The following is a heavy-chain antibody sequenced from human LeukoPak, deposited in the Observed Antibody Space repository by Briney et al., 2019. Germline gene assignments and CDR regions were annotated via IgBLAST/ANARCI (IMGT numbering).Heavy chain of an antibody. CDR2: VGSGPSTT. Sequence: GGSLRLSCSASGFIFSDYEMNWVRQAPGKGPEWVSYVGSGPSTTYYADSVKGRFTISRDNAKNSLYLQMDSLRAEDTAVYYCARGFSRVDYWGQGTLVTVSS. J-gene: IGHJ4*02. V-gene: IGHV3-48*03. CDR3: ARGFSRVDY. CDR1: GFIFSDYE.